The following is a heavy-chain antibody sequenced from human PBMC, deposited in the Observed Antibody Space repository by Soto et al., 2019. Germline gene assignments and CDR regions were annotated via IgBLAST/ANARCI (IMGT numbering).Heavy chain of an antibody. Sequence: PGGSLRLSCAASGFTFSQAWMNWVRQAQGKGLEWVGRIKSKTDGGTTDYATPVKGRFTISRDDSKNTLYLQMNSLKTEDTAVYYCTTDLNRMTTVTYDYYGMDVWGQGTTVTVSS. D-gene: IGHD4-17*01. J-gene: IGHJ6*02. V-gene: IGHV3-15*07. CDR2: IKSKTDGGTT. CDR1: GFTFSQAW. CDR3: TTDLNRMTTVTYDYYGMDV.